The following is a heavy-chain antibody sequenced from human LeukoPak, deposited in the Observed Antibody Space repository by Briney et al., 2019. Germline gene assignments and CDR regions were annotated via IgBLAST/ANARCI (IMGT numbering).Heavy chain of an antibody. CDR3: ARDLVTVTKGFDI. D-gene: IGHD4-17*01. J-gene: IGHJ3*02. Sequence: SETLSLTCAVSDDSFSSHYWTWIRQPPGKGLEWIWYISYIGSTNYNAALKSRLTISIDTSKNQFSLQLSSVTDADTAVYYCARDLVTVTKGFDIWGQGTMVSVSS. V-gene: IGHV4-59*11. CDR1: DDSFSSHY. CDR2: ISYIGST.